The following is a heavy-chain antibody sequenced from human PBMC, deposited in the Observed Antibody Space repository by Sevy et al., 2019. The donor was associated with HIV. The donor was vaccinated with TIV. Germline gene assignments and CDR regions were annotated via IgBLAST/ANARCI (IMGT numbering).Heavy chain of an antibody. J-gene: IGHJ4*02. CDR1: GGTFSSYA. V-gene: IGHV1-69*13. CDR2: IIPIFGTA. CDR3: ARSDGPAYCGGDCQFFDY. D-gene: IGHD2-21*02. Sequence: ASVKVSCKASGGTFSSYAISWVRQAPGQGLEWMGGIIPIFGTANYAQKFQGRVTITADESTSTAYMELSSLRSEGTAVYYCARSDGPAYCGGDCQFFDYWGQGTLVTVSS.